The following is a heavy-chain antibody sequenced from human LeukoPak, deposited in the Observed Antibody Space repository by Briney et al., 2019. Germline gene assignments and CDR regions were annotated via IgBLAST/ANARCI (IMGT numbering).Heavy chain of an antibody. D-gene: IGHD2-2*01. V-gene: IGHV1-18*01. CDR2: ISAYNGNT. Sequence: ASVTVSCTASGYTFTSYGISWVRQAPGQGLEWMGWISAYNGNTNYAQNLQGRVTMTTDTSTSTAYMELRSLRSDDTAVYYCAREVSCSSSSCYGEDYFDYWGQGTLVTVSS. J-gene: IGHJ4*02. CDR3: AREVSCSSSSCYGEDYFDY. CDR1: GYTFTSYG.